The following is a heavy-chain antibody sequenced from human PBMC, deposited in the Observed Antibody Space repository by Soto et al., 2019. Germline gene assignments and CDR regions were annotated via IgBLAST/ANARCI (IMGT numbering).Heavy chain of an antibody. J-gene: IGHJ4*02. Sequence: PGGSLRLSCAASGFTFSNYWMNWVRQAPGKGLEWVASIKQDGSENYYVDSVKGRFTISRDYAKNSLYLQMNNLRAEDTAVYYCARAPGGGYFDYWGQGTLVTVSS. V-gene: IGHV3-7*03. CDR3: ARAPGGGYFDY. CDR2: IKQDGSEN. D-gene: IGHD3-10*01. CDR1: GFTFSNYW.